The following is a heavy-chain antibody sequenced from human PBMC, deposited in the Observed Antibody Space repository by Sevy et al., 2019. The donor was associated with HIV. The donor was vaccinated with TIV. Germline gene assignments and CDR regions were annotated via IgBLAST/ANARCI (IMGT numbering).Heavy chain of an antibody. CDR3: AREGSSGWYGELDY. V-gene: IGHV4-4*07. CDR1: GGSITSLY. D-gene: IGHD6-19*01. J-gene: IGHJ4*02. Sequence: SETLSLTCTVSGGSITSLYWSWIRQPAGKGLEWIGRIYTSGSTNYNPFLKSRVTISVDTSKNQFSLKLSSVTAADTAVYYCAREGSSGWYGELDYWGQGTLVTVSS. CDR2: IYTSGST.